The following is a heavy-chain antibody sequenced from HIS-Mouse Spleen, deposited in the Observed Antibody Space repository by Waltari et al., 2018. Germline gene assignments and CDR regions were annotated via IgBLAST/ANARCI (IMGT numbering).Heavy chain of an antibody. CDR2: ISSSSSYI. V-gene: IGHV3-21*01. D-gene: IGHD6-19*01. Sequence: EVQLVESGGGLVKPGGSLRLSCAASGFTFSSYSMNWVRQAPGKGLEWVSSISSSSSYIYYADSVKGRFTISRDNAKNSLYLQMNSLRAEDTAVYYCARDRGQWLANDAFDIWGRGTLVTVSS. CDR1: GFTFSSYS. CDR3: ARDRGQWLANDAFDI. J-gene: IGHJ2*01.